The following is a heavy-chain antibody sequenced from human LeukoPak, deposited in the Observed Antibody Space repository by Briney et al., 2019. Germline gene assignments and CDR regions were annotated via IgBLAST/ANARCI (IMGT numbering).Heavy chain of an antibody. V-gene: IGHV4-39*07. Sequence: SETLSLTCSVSGGSIRSTTYYWGWIRQPPGKGLEWIGSIYYSGNTYYSPSLMSRVTISVDTSKNQFSLKLSSVTAADTAVYYCARRASIAARLHYYYMDVWGKGTTVTVSS. CDR3: ARRASIAARLHYYYMDV. J-gene: IGHJ6*03. D-gene: IGHD6-6*01. CDR2: IYYSGNT. CDR1: GGSIRSTTYY.